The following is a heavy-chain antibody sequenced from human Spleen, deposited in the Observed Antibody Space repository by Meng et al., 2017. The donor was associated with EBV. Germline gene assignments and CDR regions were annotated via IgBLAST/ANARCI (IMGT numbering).Heavy chain of an antibody. V-gene: IGHV1-2*06. J-gene: IGHJ5*02. CDR3: ARDLPHNCFDL. Sequence: QVHLVQSGAEVKKPGASVKVSSKASGYRFTDYYIHWVRQAPGQGLEWMGRIDTNGGGTYAQKFQGRVTMTRDTSITTAFMELSSLRSDDTAIYYCARDLPHNCFDLWGQGTLVTVSS. CDR1: GYRFTDYY. D-gene: IGHD2-21*01. CDR2: IDTNGGGT.